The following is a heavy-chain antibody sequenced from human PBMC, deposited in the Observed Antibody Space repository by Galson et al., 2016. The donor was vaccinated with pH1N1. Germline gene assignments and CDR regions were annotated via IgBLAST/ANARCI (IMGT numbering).Heavy chain of an antibody. V-gene: IGHV4-61*02. Sequence: TLSLTCTVFGGSISVGTYYWSWVRQPAGKALEWIGGVSRSGDANYNPSLGSRVTVSVDTSKNQFSIRLASVAASDTAVYYCARWQQGSATFYPWGQGTLVSVSS. J-gene: IGHJ5*02. D-gene: IGHD6-13*01. CDR3: ARWQQGSATFYP. CDR1: GGSISVGTYY. CDR2: VSRSGDA.